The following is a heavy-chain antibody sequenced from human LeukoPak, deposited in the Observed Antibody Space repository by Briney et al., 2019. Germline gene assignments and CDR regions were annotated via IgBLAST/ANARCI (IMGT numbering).Heavy chain of an antibody. J-gene: IGHJ4*02. V-gene: IGHV3-30*02. Sequence: GGSLRLSCAASGFTFSSYGMHWVRQAPGKGLEWVAFIRYDGSNKYYADSVKGRFTISRDNSKNTLYLQTNSLRAEDTAVYYCARGRDTAMVLVGYYFDYWGQGTLVTVSA. CDR1: GFTFSSYG. CDR3: ARGRDTAMVLVGYYFDY. CDR2: IRYDGSNK. D-gene: IGHD5-18*01.